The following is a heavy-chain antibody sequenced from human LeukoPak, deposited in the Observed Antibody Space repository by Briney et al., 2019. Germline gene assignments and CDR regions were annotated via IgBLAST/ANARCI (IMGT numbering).Heavy chain of an antibody. CDR1: GYTFTGYY. J-gene: IGHJ3*02. V-gene: IGHV1-2*02. CDR3: ARHSSGWSDDAFDI. Sequence: ASVKVSCKASGYTFTGYYMHWVRQAPGQGLEWMGWINPNSGGTNYAQKFQGRVTMTRDTSISTAYMELSRLRSDDTAVYYCARHSSGWSDDAFDIWGQGTMVTVSS. D-gene: IGHD6-19*01. CDR2: INPNSGGT.